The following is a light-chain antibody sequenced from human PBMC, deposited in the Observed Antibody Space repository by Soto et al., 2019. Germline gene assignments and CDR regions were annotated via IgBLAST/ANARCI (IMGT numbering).Light chain of an antibody. CDR2: DVV. CDR3: GSRHL. Sequence: QSALTQPASVSGSPGQSITISCTGNSSDVGGYNYVSWYQQHPGNAPKLVIYDVVNRPSGVSNRFSGSKSVNMASLTISGLQAEDEADYYCGSRHLFGGGTKVTVL. J-gene: IGLJ2*01. CDR1: SSDVGGYNY. V-gene: IGLV2-14*03.